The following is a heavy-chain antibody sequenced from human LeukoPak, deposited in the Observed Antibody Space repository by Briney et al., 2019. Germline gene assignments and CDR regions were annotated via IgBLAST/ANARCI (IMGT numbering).Heavy chain of an antibody. CDR1: GFTFDDYG. D-gene: IGHD3-22*01. V-gene: IGHV3-20*04. J-gene: IGHJ6*03. CDR2: INWNGGST. CDR3: AREGGYYDSSGYYSHYYYYYYMDV. Sequence: GGSLRLSCAASGFTFDDYGMSWVRQAPGKGLEWVSGINWNGGSTVYADSVKGRFTISRDNAKNSLYLQMNSLRAEDTAVYYCAREGGYYDSSGYYSHYYYYYYMDVWGKGTTVTVSS.